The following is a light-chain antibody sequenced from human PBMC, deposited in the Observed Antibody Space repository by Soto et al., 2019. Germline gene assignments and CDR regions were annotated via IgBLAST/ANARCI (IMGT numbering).Light chain of an antibody. V-gene: IGLV2-8*01. CDR1: SSDIGGYNS. CDR3: SSYTDRKNLV. CDR2: DVT. J-gene: IGLJ1*01. Sequence: QSLLTQSRSASGSPGQSVTISCTGTSSDIGGYNSVSWYQQHPGKAPKVMIYDVTKRPSGVPDRFSGSKSGNTASLTVSALQAQDEADYYCSSYTDRKNLVFGTGTKVTVL.